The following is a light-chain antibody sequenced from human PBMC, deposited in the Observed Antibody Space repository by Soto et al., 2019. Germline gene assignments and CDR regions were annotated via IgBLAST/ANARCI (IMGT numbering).Light chain of an antibody. CDR1: SGHRSYA. V-gene: IGLV4-69*01. CDR2: VNSDGSH. CDR3: QTWGTGIV. Sequence: QPVLTQSPSASASLGASVKLTCTLSSGHRSYAIAWHQQQAEKGPRYLMKVNSDGSHSKGDGIPDRFSGSSSGAERYLTISSLQSEDEADYYCQTWGTGIVFGGGTKLTVL. J-gene: IGLJ2*01.